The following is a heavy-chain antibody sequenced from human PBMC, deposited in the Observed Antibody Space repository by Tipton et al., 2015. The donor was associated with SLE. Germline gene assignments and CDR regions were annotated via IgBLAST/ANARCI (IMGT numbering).Heavy chain of an antibody. CDR1: GYSISSGYY. CDR3: AREVATSYFDY. V-gene: IGHV4-38-2*02. J-gene: IGHJ4*02. Sequence: LRLSCTVSGYSISSGYYWGWIRQPPGKGLEWIGSIYHSGSTYYNPSLKSRVTISVDTSKNQFSLKLSSVTAADTAVYYCAREVATSYFDYWGQGTLVTVSS. D-gene: IGHD5-12*01. CDR2: IYHSGST.